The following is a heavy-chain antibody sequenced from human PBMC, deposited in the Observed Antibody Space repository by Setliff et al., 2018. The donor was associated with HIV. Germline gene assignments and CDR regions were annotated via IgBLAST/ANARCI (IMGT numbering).Heavy chain of an antibody. CDR2: ISGSGRKT. J-gene: IGHJ4*02. CDR1: GFSFSLYA. V-gene: IGHV3-23*01. D-gene: IGHD2-2*01. CDR3: AKEPAIWTSTYLDY. Sequence: PGGSLRLSCKATGFSFSLYAMSWVRQAPGKGLEWVSSISGSGRKTYYGDSVKGRFTISRDNSWDTVDLQMNTLRAEDTAVYYCAKEPAIWTSTYLDYWGQGTLVTVSS.